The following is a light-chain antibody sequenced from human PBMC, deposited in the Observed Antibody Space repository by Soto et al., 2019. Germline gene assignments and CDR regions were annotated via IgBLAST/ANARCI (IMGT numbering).Light chain of an antibody. CDR1: QSISSW. Sequence: DIQMTQSPSTLSASVGDRVTITCRASQSISSWLAWYQQKTGKAPKLLIYDASSLESGVPSRFSGSVSGTEFTLTISSLQPDDFATYYCQQYNSYLTFGGGTKVEIK. V-gene: IGKV1-5*01. CDR3: QQYNSYLT. CDR2: DAS. J-gene: IGKJ4*01.